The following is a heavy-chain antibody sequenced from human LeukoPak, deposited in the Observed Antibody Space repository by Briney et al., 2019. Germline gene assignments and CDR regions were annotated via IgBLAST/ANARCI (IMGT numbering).Heavy chain of an antibody. CDR3: AREGDIVVVPAATDGWFDP. V-gene: IGHV4-34*01. Sequence: SETLSLTCAVYGGSFSGYYWSWIRQPPGKGXXXXXXXXXSGSTNYNPSLKSRVTISVDTSKNQFSLKLSSVTAADTAVYYCAREGDIVVVPAATDGWFDPWGQGTLVTVSS. CDR2: XXXSGST. D-gene: IGHD2-2*01. CDR1: GGSFSGYY. J-gene: IGHJ5*02.